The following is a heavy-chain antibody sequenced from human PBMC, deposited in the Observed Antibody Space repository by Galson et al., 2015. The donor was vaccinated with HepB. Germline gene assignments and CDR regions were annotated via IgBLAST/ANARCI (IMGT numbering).Heavy chain of an antibody. D-gene: IGHD2-15*01. J-gene: IGHJ4*02. CDR2: IRYDGSNK. CDR1: GFTFSSYG. V-gene: IGHV3-30*02. Sequence: SLRLSCAASGFTFSSYGMHWVRQAPGKGLEWVAFIRYDGSNKYYADSVKGRFTISRDNSKNTLYLQMNSLRAEDTAVYYCAKGALGYCSGGSCPNFDYWGQGTLVTVSS. CDR3: AKGALGYCSGGSCPNFDY.